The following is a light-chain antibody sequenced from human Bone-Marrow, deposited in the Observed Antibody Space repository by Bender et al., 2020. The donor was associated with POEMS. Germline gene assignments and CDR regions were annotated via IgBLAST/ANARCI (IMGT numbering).Light chain of an antibody. J-gene: IGLJ2*01. Sequence: SYEVTQPPSVSVAPGQTARLTCGGNNIGSNSVCWYQQKPGQAPVLVVYDDSDRPSGVSNRFSGSKSGNTASLTISGLQAEDEADYYCCSYAGSNTYVSYVVFGGGTKLTVL. CDR3: CSYAGSNTYVSYVV. CDR1: NIGSNS. CDR2: DDS. V-gene: IGLV3-21*02.